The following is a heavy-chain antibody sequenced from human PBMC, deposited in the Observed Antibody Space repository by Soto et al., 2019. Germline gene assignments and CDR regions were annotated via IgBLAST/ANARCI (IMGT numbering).Heavy chain of an antibody. J-gene: IGHJ4*02. CDR1: GFTFSNYA. V-gene: IGHV3-23*01. Sequence: GGSLRLSCAASGFTFSNYAMSWVRQAPGKELEWVSTISGNDGSTYYADSVKGRFTISRDNSKNTVYLQMNSLRAEDTAVYYCAKTSDIVVVVTAPHGAFDYWGQGTLVTVSS. CDR2: ISGNDGST. D-gene: IGHD2-15*01. CDR3: AKTSDIVVVVTAPHGAFDY.